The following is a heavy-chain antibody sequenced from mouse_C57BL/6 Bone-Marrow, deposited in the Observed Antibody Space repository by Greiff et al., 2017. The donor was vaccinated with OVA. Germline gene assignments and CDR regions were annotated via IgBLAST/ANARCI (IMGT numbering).Heavy chain of an antibody. CDR2: INPNNGGT. CDR1: GYTFTDYY. Sequence: VQLQQSGPELVKPGASVKISCKASGYTFTDYYMNWVKQSHGKSLEWIGDINPNNGGTSYNQKFKGKATLTVDKSSSTAYMELRSLTSEDSAVYYCARSRGDNRFDYWGQGTTLTVSS. J-gene: IGHJ2*01. D-gene: IGHD3-3*01. CDR3: ARSRGDNRFDY. V-gene: IGHV1-26*01.